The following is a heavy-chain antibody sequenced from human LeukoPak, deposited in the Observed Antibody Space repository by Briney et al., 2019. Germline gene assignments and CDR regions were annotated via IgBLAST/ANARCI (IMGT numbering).Heavy chain of an antibody. V-gene: IGHV3-66*02. CDR1: GLTVNSNY. D-gene: IGHD6-19*01. CDR2: IYSDGKT. Sequence: GGSLRLSCAVSGLTVNSNYMTWVRQAPGKGLEWVSVIYSDGKTYRADSVKGRFTISRDNSKNTVYLQMNSLRPEDTAVYYCTRVDTGREGGWVPFDYWGQGTLVTVSS. J-gene: IGHJ4*02. CDR3: TRVDTGREGGWVPFDY.